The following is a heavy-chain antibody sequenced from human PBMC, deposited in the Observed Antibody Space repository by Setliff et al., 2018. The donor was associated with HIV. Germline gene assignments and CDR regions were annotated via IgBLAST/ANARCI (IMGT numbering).Heavy chain of an antibody. V-gene: IGHV4-30-2*01. J-gene: IGHJ4*02. CDR2: SYHTGST. CDR3: AGGDYSKGFSH. Sequence: SETLSLTCAVSGGSISSGGYSWGWIRQPPGKGLEWVGHSYHTGSTYYNPSLKSRLTLSVERSKNQFSLRLTSVTAAETAVYYCAGGDYSKGFSHWGQGTLVTVSS. D-gene: IGHD4-4*01. CDR1: GGSISSGGYS.